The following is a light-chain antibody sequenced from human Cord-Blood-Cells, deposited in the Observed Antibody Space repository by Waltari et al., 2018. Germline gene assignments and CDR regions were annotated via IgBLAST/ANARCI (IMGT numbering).Light chain of an antibody. CDR2: EGS. J-gene: IGLJ2*01. Sequence: QSALTQPASVSGSPGQSITTSCTGTSSDVGSYNLVSWDQQHPGKAPKLMIYEGSKWPSGVSNRFSGSKSGNTASLTISGLQAEDEADYYCCSYAGSSTFVVFGGGTKLTVL. V-gene: IGLV2-23*01. CDR1: SSDVGSYNL. CDR3: CSYAGSSTFVV.